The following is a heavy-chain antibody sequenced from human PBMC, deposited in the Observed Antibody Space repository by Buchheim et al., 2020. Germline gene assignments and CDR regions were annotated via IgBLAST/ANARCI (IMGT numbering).Heavy chain of an antibody. CDR1: GYTFTSYY. D-gene: IGHD2-15*01. CDR2: INPSVGAT. V-gene: IGHV1-46*01. Sequence: QVQLVQSGAEVKKPGASVKVSCRASGYTFTSYYLHWVRQAPGQGLEWMGVINPSVGATDYAQRFRGRVTMTRDTSTSTFYMELSSLRSEDTAVYYCARDGVDIGSDYWGQGTL. CDR3: ARDGVDIGSDY. J-gene: IGHJ4*02.